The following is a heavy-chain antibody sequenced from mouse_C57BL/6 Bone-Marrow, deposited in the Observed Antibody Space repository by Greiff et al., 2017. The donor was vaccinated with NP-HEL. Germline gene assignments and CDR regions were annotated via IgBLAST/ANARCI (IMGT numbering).Heavy chain of an antibody. CDR1: GYTFTSYW. CDR3: ARLGIKGYGAFWYFDV. CDR2: INPSSGYT. Sequence: VQGVESGAELAKPGASVKLSCKASGYTFTSYWMHWVKQRPGQGLEWIGYINPSSGYTKYNQKFKDKATLTADKSSSTAYMQLSSRTYEDAAVYYCARLGIKGYGAFWYFDVWGTGTTVTVSS. V-gene: IGHV1-7*01. D-gene: IGHD1-1*01. J-gene: IGHJ1*03.